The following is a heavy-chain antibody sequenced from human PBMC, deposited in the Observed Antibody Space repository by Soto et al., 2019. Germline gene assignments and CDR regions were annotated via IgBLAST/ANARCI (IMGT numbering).Heavy chain of an antibody. Sequence: QVQLVQSGAEVKKPGASVKVSCKASGYTFTSYYISWVRQAPGQGLEWMGWISAYNGNTYCAQQLPGRVTMTTDPSTSTAYLELRSLRSDAAAVYYCARDTPPADYWGQGTLVTVSS. CDR3: ARDTPPADY. J-gene: IGHJ4*02. CDR1: GYTFTSYY. V-gene: IGHV1-18*01. CDR2: ISAYNGNT.